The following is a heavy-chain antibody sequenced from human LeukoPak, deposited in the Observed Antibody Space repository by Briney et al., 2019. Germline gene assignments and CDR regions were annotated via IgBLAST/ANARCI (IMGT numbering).Heavy chain of an antibody. CDR2: ISAYNGNT. V-gene: IGHV1-18*01. D-gene: IGHD2-2*01. CDR1: GYTFTSYG. Sequence: ASVKVSCKASGYTFTSYGISWVRQAPEQGLEWMGWISAYNGNTNYAQKLQGRVTMTTDTSTSTAYMELRSLRSDDTAVYYCARVGIVVVPAAMAYNWFDPWGQGTLVTVSS. CDR3: ARVGIVVVPAAMAYNWFDP. J-gene: IGHJ5*02.